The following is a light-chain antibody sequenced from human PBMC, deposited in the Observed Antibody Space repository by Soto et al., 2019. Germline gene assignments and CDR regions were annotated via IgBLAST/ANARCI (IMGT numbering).Light chain of an antibody. J-gene: IGKJ2*01. Sequence: DIVMTQSPDSLAVSLGERATINSKSSQSVLYSSNNKNYLAWYQQKPGQPPKLLIYWASTRESGVPDRFSGSGSGTDFTLTISSLQAGYVAVYYCQQYYTTPPFGQGTKLEI. CDR1: QSVLYSSNNKNY. CDR3: QQYYTTPP. V-gene: IGKV4-1*01. CDR2: WAS.